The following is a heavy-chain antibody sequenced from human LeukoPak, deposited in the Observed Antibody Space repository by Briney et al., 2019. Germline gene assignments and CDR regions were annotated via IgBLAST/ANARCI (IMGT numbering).Heavy chain of an antibody. CDR3: ARVGGSYYYYYYMDV. CDR1: GGSISSYY. CDR2: IYTSGST. J-gene: IGHJ6*03. Sequence: SETLSLTCTVSGGSISSYYWSWIRQPAGKGLEWIGRIYTSGSTNYNPSLKSRVTMSVDTSKNQFFLKLSSVTAADTAVYYCARVGGSYYYYYYMDVWGKGTTVTVSS. D-gene: IGHD1-26*01. V-gene: IGHV4-4*07.